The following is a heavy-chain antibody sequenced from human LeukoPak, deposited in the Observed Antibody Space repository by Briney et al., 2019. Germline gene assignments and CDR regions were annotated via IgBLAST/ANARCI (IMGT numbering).Heavy chain of an antibody. J-gene: IGHJ4*02. CDR3: AKAPVTTCSGAYCYPFDY. CDR1: AFTLSSYA. CDR2: ISVSGNT. V-gene: IGHV3-23*01. Sequence: PGGSLRLSCAASAFTLSSYAMSWVRQAPGKGLEWLSAISVSGNTYHADSVKGRFTISRDSSKNTLYLQMNRLRAEDAAVYYCAKAPVTTCSGAYCYPFDYWGQGTLVTVSS. D-gene: IGHD2-21*01.